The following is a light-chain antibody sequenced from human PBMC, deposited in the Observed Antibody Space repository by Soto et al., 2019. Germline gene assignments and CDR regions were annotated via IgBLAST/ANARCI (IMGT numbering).Light chain of an antibody. CDR1: NIGSKS. CDR2: DDS. V-gene: IGLV3-21*02. J-gene: IGLJ1*01. CDR3: QVWDSSSDNRDQV. Sequence: SYALTQPPSVSVAPGQTARITSGGNNIGSKSVHWYQQRPGQAPVLVVYDDSDRPSGIPERFSGSNSGNTATLTISRVEAGDEADYYCQVWDSSSDNRDQVFGTGTKVTVL.